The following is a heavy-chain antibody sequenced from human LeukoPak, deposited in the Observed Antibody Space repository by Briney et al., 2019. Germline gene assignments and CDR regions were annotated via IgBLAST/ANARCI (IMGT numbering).Heavy chain of an antibody. CDR3: AKAHSISWPYAFDS. Sequence: GGSLRLSCAASGFTFSNYAMAWVRQAPGKGLEWVSAISGNGGRTYSADSVQGRFTISRNNSKNTVYLQMDNLRAEDSAMYYCAKAHSISWPYAFDSWGQGTLVTVSS. CDR1: GFTFSNYA. V-gene: IGHV3-23*01. D-gene: IGHD6-13*01. CDR2: ISGNGGRT. J-gene: IGHJ4*02.